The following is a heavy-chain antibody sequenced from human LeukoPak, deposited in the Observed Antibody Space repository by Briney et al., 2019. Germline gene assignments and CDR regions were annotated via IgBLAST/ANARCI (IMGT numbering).Heavy chain of an antibody. J-gene: IGHJ4*02. CDR3: ARAIESSGYGYYFDY. CDR2: IYYSGST. CDR1: GGSISSYY. V-gene: IGHV4-59*01. Sequence: SETLSLTCTVSGGSISSYYWRWIRQPPGKGREWIGYIYYSGSTNYNPSLKSRVTISVDTPKNQFSLKLSSVTAADAAVYYCARAIESSGYGYYFDYWGQGTLVTVSS. D-gene: IGHD3-22*01.